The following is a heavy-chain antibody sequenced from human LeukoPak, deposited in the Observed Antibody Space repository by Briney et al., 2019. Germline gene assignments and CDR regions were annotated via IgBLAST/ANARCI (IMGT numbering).Heavy chain of an antibody. D-gene: IGHD1-26*01. CDR3: AKINSGSYTDY. CDR1: GFTVSSNY. Sequence: GGSLRLSCAASGFTVSSNYMSWVRQAPGKGLEWVSSISSSGGGTYYADSVKGRFTISRDNSKNTLSLQMNSLKAEDTAVYYCAKINSGSYTDYWGQGTLVTVSS. CDR2: ISSSGGGT. J-gene: IGHJ4*02. V-gene: IGHV3-23*01.